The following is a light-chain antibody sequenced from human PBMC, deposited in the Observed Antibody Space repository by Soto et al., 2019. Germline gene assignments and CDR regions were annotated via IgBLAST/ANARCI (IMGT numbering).Light chain of an antibody. CDR3: QQYNNWPSIT. CDR1: QSVSSSY. J-gene: IGKJ5*01. CDR2: DAS. V-gene: IGKV3-15*01. Sequence: ETVLTQSPGTLSLSPGERATLSCRASQSVSSSYLAWYQQKPGQAPRLLIYDASTRATGIPARFSGSGSGTEFTLTISSLQSEDFAVYYCQQYNNWPSITFGQGTRLEIK.